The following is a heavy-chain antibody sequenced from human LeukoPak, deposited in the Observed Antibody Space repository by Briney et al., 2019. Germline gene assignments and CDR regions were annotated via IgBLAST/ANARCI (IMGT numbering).Heavy chain of an antibody. J-gene: IGHJ3*02. D-gene: IGHD3-16*02. CDR3: ARIFTFGGLIVLDAFDI. Sequence: SETLSLTCTVYGGSFSAYYWTWIRQPPGKGLEWIGETSHTGTTNYNPSLKSRVTISTDTSKNQFFLKLTSVTAADTAVYYCARIFTFGGLIVLDAFDIWGQGTMVTVSS. CDR1: GGSFSAYY. CDR2: TSHTGTT. V-gene: IGHV4-34*01.